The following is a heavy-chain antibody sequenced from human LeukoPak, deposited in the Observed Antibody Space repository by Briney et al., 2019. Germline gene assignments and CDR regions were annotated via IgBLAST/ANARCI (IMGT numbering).Heavy chain of an antibody. J-gene: IGHJ4*02. CDR3: ARAGEGYCSSTSCYFFDY. CDR1: GYTFTGYY. D-gene: IGHD2-2*01. Sequence: ASVKVSCKASGYTFTGYYMHWVRQAPGQGLEWMGWINPNSGGTNYAQKFQGRVTMTRDTSISTAYMVLSRLRSDDAAVYYCARAGEGYCSSTSCYFFDYWGQGTLVTVSS. V-gene: IGHV1-2*02. CDR2: INPNSGGT.